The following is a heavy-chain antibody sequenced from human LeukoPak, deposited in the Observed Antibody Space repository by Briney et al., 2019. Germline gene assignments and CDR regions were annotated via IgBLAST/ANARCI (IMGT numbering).Heavy chain of an antibody. V-gene: IGHV3-23*01. D-gene: IGHD3-22*01. Sequence: GGSLRLSCAASRFTFTNYAMSWVRQAPGKGLEWVSSISGSGGTTNYADSVKGRFTISRDNSKNTLYLQMNSLRAEDTAVYYCAKDGPIVVDYYFDYWGQGTLVTVSS. J-gene: IGHJ4*02. CDR1: RFTFTNYA. CDR2: ISGSGGTT. CDR3: AKDGPIVVDYYFDY.